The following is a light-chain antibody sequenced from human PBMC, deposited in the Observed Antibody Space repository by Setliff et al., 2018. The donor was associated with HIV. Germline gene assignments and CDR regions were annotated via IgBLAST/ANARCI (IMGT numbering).Light chain of an antibody. V-gene: IGLV2-23*02. J-gene: IGLJ1*01. CDR1: ISDVGSYNL. Sequence: QSVPTQPASVSGSPGQSITISCTGTISDVGSYNLVSWYQQHPGKAPKLMIYDVSKRPSGVSNRFSGSKSGNTASLTISGLQAEDEADYFCCSYESSNPHYVFGTGTKVTVL. CDR3: CSYESSNPHYV. CDR2: DVS.